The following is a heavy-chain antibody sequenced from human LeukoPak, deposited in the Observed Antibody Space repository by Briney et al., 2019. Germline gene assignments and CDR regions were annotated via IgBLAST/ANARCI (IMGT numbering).Heavy chain of an antibody. CDR1: GGSISSYY. J-gene: IGHJ6*03. Sequence: SETLSLTCTVSGGSISSYYWSWIRQPAGKGLEWIGRIYISGSTNYNPSLKSRVTISVDTSKNQFSLKLSSVTAADTAVYYCARTIAALAPYYYYYMDVWGKGTTVTVSS. V-gene: IGHV4-4*07. CDR2: IYISGST. CDR3: ARTIAALAPYYYYYMDV. D-gene: IGHD6-6*01.